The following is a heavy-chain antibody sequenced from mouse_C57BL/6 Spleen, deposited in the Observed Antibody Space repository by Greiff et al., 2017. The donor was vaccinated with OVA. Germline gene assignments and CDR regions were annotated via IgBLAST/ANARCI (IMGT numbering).Heavy chain of an antibody. D-gene: IGHD1-1*01. V-gene: IGHV3-6*01. J-gene: IGHJ1*03. Sequence: EVKLVESGPGLVKPSQSLSLTCSVTGYSITSGYYWNWIRQFPGNKLEWMGYISYDGSNNYNPSLKNRISITRDTSKNQFFLKLNSVTTEDTATYYCARDDYGSRAWYFDVWGTGTTVTVSS. CDR3: ARDDYGSRAWYFDV. CDR1: GYSITSGYY. CDR2: ISYDGSN.